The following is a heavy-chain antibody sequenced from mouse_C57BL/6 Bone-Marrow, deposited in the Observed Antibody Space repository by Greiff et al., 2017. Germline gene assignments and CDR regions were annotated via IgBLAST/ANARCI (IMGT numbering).Heavy chain of an antibody. V-gene: IGHV1-64*01. Sequence: VQLQQSGAELVKPGASVTLSCKASGYTFTSYWMHWVKQKPGKGLEWIGMIHTNSGSTNYNEKFKSKATLSVDKSSSTAYMQLSILTSEDSAVYYCALTALFAYWGQGTLVTVSA. J-gene: IGHJ3*01. D-gene: IGHD4-1*01. CDR1: GYTFTSYW. CDR2: IHTNSGST. CDR3: ALTALFAY.